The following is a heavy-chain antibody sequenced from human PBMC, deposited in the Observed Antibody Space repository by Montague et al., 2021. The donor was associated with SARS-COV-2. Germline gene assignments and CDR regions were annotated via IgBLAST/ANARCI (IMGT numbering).Heavy chain of an antibody. J-gene: IGHJ6*02. D-gene: IGHD6-13*01. CDR2: IYYSGSS. Sequence: SETLSLTCTVSGDSVSSTTYYWAWILQPPGKGLEYIGTIYYSGSSYYNPSLKSRVAMSVDTSKNQFSLKLSSVTAADTAVYYCARVGRQQLVRLSGMDVWGQGTTVTVSS. CDR3: ARVGRQQLVRLSGMDV. V-gene: IGHV4-39*07. CDR1: GDSVSSTTYY.